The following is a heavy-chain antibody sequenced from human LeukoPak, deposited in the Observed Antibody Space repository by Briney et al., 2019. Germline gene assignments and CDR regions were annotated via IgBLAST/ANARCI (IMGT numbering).Heavy chain of an antibody. CDR2: ISSSSSTI. Sequence: GGSLRLSCAASGFTFSSYSMNWVRQAPGKGLEWVSYISSSSSTIYYADSVKGRFTISRDNSKNTLYLQMNSLRAEDTAVYYCAKSIAAAGTDYYYYGMDVWGQGTTVTVSS. J-gene: IGHJ6*02. D-gene: IGHD6-13*01. CDR1: GFTFSSYS. CDR3: AKSIAAAGTDYYYYGMDV. V-gene: IGHV3-48*01.